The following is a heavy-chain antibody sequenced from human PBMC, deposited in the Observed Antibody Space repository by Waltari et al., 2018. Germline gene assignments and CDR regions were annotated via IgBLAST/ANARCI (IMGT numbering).Heavy chain of an antibody. V-gene: IGHV4-30-4*01. CDR3: ARGGGWFGDFRGMDV. CDR1: GGSISSGDYY. J-gene: IGHJ6*02. CDR2: IYYSGST. Sequence: QVQLQESGPGLVKPSQTLSLTCTVSGGSISSGDYYWSWIRQPPGKGLEWIGYIYYSGSTYHNPALQSRVTISVDTSKNQFSLKLSSVTAADTAVYYCARGGGWFGDFRGMDVWGQGTTVTVSS. D-gene: IGHD3-10*01.